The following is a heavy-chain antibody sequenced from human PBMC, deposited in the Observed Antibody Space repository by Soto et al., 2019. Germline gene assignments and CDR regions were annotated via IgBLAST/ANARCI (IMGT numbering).Heavy chain of an antibody. V-gene: IGHV4-34*01. D-gene: IGHD2-21*02. Sequence: QVQLQQWGAGLLKPSETLSLTCAVHGGSFSGYYWSWIRQPPGKGLEWIGEINHSGSTNYNPSLKSRVTISVDTSKNQFSLKLSSVTAADTAVYYCARAATYTYCGGDCLATDFDYWGQGTLVTVSS. CDR2: INHSGST. CDR3: ARAATYTYCGGDCLATDFDY. CDR1: GGSFSGYY. J-gene: IGHJ4*02.